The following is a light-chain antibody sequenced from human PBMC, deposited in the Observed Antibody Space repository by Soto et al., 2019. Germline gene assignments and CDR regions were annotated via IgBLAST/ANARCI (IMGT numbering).Light chain of an antibody. J-gene: IGKJ1*01. CDR1: QSTSSY. V-gene: IGKV1-39*01. Sequence: DIQMTQSLSSLSASVGDRVTITCRASQSTSSYLNWYQQKPGKAPKLLIYAASSLQSGVPSRFSGSGSGTDFTLTISSLQPEDFATYYCQQSYSTPQTFGQGTKVEIK. CDR2: AAS. CDR3: QQSYSTPQT.